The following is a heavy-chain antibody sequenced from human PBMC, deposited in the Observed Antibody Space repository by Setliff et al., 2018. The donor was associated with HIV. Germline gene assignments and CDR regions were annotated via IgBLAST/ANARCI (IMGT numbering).Heavy chain of an antibody. CDR3: ARGGGYYDTSGPVHYYYYYYMDV. V-gene: IGHV1-18*01. J-gene: IGHJ6*03. CDR1: GYTFTSYG. Sequence: ASVKVSCKASGYTFTSYGISWVRQAHGQGLEWMGWISAYSGNTNYAQKLQGRVTMTTDTSTSTAYMELRSLRSDDTAVYYCARGGGYYDTSGPVHYYYYYYMDVWGKGTTVTVSS. D-gene: IGHD3-22*01. CDR2: ISAYSGNT.